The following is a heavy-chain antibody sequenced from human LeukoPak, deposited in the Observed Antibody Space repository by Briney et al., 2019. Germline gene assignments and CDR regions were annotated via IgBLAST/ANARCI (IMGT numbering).Heavy chain of an antibody. CDR2: ISYDGSNK. CDR3: ARESVGYCSGGSCYGMDV. V-gene: IGHV3-30-3*01. D-gene: IGHD2-15*01. J-gene: IGHJ6*02. Sequence: QTGGSLRLSCAASGFTFSRYGMHWVRQAPGKGLEWVAVISYDGSNKYYADSVKGRFTTSRDNSKNTLFLLMNSLRAEDTAVYYCARESVGYCSGGSCYGMDVWGQGTTVTVSS. CDR1: GFTFSRYG.